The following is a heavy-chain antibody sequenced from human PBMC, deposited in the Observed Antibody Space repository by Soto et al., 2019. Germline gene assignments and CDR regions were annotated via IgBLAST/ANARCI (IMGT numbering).Heavy chain of an antibody. Sequence: QAQLVQSGAELKEPGSSVRVSCKASGGTFAKFIMNWVRQTPGQGLEWMGGIVPLLGTPTYAEKFKGRVTISATGSTSTVYMELTSLRSEDTAIYYCARTGTYDSSPSPYSGMDVWGRGTKVTVS. J-gene: IGHJ6*02. V-gene: IGHV1-69*01. CDR1: GGTFAKFI. CDR3: ARTGTYDSSPSPYSGMDV. D-gene: IGHD3-16*01. CDR2: IVPLLGTP.